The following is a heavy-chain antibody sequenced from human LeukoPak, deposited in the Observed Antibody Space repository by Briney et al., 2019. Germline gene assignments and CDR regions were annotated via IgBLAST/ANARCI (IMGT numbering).Heavy chain of an antibody. V-gene: IGHV3-53*01. CDR1: GLTVSSNC. J-gene: IGHJ4*02. D-gene: IGHD3-22*01. CDR2: IYSGGNT. Sequence: PGGSLRLSCAASGLTVSSNCMSWVRQAPGKGLEWVSFIYSGGNTYYADSVKGRFTISRDNSKNTVHLQMNSLRAEDTAMYYCARRAGDYSHPYWGQGTLVTVSS. CDR3: ARRAGDYSHPY.